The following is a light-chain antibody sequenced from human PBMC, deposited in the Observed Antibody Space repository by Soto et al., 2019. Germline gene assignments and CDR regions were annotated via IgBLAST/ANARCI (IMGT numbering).Light chain of an antibody. Sequence: DIQMTQSRSTLFASIGDRINISCRASQNIDTWLAWYQQRPGEAPKLLIYTASNLENGVPSRFSGSGSGTAITLTISSLQPEDFATYYCQQYSDSSRSFGQGTQVE. CDR1: QNIDTW. V-gene: IGKV1-5*03. CDR2: TAS. J-gene: IGKJ1*01. CDR3: QQYSDSSRS.